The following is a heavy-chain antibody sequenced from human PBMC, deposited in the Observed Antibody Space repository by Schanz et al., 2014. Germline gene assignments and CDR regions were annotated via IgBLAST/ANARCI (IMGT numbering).Heavy chain of an antibody. CDR1: GFTFSRYG. Sequence: VQLVESGGGVVQPGRSLRLSCAASGFTFSRYGMHWVRQAPGKGLEWVAATRYDGSTKYYADSVKGRFTISRDNSKDTLYLQMSGLTPEDTAVYYCARGPIPIQGVPMDFWGQGTLVTVSS. CDR3: ARGPIPIQGVPMDF. V-gene: IGHV3-33*01. D-gene: IGHD3-10*01. CDR2: TRYDGSTK. J-gene: IGHJ4*02.